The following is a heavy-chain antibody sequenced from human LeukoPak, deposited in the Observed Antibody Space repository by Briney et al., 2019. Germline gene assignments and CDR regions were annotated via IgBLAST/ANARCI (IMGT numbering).Heavy chain of an antibody. Sequence: AGGSLTLSCAASGFTFSVYAMNWVRQAPGKGLEWVSSIDSGGVDTAPADSVMGRFTISRDNSKTSVYLQMHRLRAKDTAIYDCAKAQEWLAFPGDSLDYWGQGALVTVSS. D-gene: IGHD6-19*01. J-gene: IGHJ4*02. CDR1: GFTFSVYA. CDR2: IDSGGVDT. V-gene: IGHV3-23*01. CDR3: AKAQEWLAFPGDSLDY.